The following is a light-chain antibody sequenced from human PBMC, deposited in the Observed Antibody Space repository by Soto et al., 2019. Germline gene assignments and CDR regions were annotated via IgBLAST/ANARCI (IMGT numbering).Light chain of an antibody. CDR1: SSNIGAGYD. CDR2: GNS. Sequence: QAVVTQPPSVSGAPGQRVTISCTGSSSNIGAGYDVHWYQQLPGTAPKLLIYGNSNRPSGVPDRFSGSKSGTSASLAITGLQAEDEADYYCQSYDSSLSGSTVFGGGTKL. V-gene: IGLV1-40*01. CDR3: QSYDSSLSGSTV. J-gene: IGLJ3*02.